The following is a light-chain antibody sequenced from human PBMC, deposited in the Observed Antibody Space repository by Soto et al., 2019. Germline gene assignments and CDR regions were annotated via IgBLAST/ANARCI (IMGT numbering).Light chain of an antibody. Sequence: QSALTQPASVSGSPGQSITISCTGTSSNVGSYKLVSWYQQHPGKAPKLMIFEVNKRPSGVSDRFSGSRSGNTASLTISGLQAEDESDYYCISYTSSSTWVFGGGTKLTVL. J-gene: IGLJ3*02. CDR2: EVN. V-gene: IGLV2-14*02. CDR1: SSNVGSYKL. CDR3: ISYTSSSTWV.